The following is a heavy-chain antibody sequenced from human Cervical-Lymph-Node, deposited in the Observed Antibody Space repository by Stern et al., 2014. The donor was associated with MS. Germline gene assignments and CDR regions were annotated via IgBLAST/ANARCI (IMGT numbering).Heavy chain of an antibody. J-gene: IGHJ4*02. Sequence: QVQLVESGGGVVQPGRSLRLSCTASGFTFGGYGMHWVRQAPGKGLEWVAVIWYYGSKRYHAASVKGRFTISRDTPKNTLYLQMDSLRAEDTAMYYCTRDADTNSRYSLFDYWGQGTLVTVSS. CDR2: IWYYGSKR. CDR1: GFTFGGYG. CDR3: TRDADTNSRYSLFDY. D-gene: IGHD2-8*01. V-gene: IGHV3-33*08.